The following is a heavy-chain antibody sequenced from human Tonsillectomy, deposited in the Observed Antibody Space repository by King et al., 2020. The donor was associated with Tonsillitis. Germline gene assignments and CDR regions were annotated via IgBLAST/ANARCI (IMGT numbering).Heavy chain of an antibody. Sequence: QLVQSGAEVKKPGASVKVSCKASGYTFTDYFIHWVRQAPGQGLEWMGWINPNSGDANYAQKFQGRVTMTRDTAISTAYGELTRPNSDDTAVYYCARDRGPSWWGSNDFWGQGSLVIVSS. CDR2: INPNSGDA. V-gene: IGHV1-2*02. CDR3: ARDRGPSWWGSNDF. CDR1: GYTFTDYF. J-gene: IGHJ4*02. D-gene: IGHD2-15*01.